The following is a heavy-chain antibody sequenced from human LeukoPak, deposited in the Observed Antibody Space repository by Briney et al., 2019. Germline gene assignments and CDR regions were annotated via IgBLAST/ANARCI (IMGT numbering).Heavy chain of an antibody. CDR2: ISSSSSYI. CDR3: ARDRSGSVLRYFDWLLHWDY. V-gene: IGHV3-21*01. CDR1: GFTFSIYG. J-gene: IGHJ4*02. Sequence: GGSLRLSCAASGFTFSIYGMNWVRQAPGKGLEWVSSISSSSSYIYYADSLKGRFTVSRDNAKNSLYLQMNSLRAEDTAVYYCARDRSGSVLRYFDWLLHWDYWGQGTLVTVSS. D-gene: IGHD3-9*01.